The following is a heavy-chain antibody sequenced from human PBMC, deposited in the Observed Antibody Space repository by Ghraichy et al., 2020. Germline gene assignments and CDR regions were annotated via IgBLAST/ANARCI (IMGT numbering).Heavy chain of an antibody. CDR1: GFTFSSYS. Sequence: GGSLRLSCAASGFTFSSYSMNWVRQAPGKGLEWVSYISSSSSTIYYADSVKGRFTISRDNAKNSLYLQMNSLGDEDTAVYYCASTVAGNWYFDLWGRGTLVTVSS. D-gene: IGHD6-19*01. V-gene: IGHV3-48*02. CDR3: ASTVAGNWYFDL. CDR2: ISSSSSTI. J-gene: IGHJ2*01.